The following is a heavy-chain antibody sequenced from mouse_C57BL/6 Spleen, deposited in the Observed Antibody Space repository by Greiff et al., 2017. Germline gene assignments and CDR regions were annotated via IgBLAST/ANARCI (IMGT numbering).Heavy chain of an antibody. Sequence: EVKLVESGGGLVKPGGSLKLSCAASGFTFSSYAMSWVRQTPEKRLEWVATISDGGSYTYYPDNVKGRFTISRDNAKNNLYLQMIHLKSEDTAMYYCARGPGITTVIDYFAYRDQGPTLTGST. CDR3: ARGPGITTVIDYFAY. D-gene: IGHD1-1*01. J-gene: IGHJ2*01. CDR1: GFTFSSYA. CDR2: ISDGGSYT. V-gene: IGHV5-4*03.